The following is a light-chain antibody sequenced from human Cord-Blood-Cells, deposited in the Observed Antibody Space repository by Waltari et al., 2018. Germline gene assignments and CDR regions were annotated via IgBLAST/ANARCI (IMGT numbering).Light chain of an antibody. Sequence: QSALTQPASVSGSPGQSITISCTGTSSHVGRYNLVSWYQQHPGKAPKLMIYEGSKRPSGVSNRFSGSKSGNTASLTISGLQAEDEADYYCCSYAGSYVFGTGTKVTVL. CDR1: SSHVGRYNL. J-gene: IGLJ1*01. CDR3: CSYAGSYV. CDR2: EGS. V-gene: IGLV2-23*01.